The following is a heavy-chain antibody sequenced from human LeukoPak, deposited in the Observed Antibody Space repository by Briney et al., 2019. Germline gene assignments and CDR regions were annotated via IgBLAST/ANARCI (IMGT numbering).Heavy chain of an antibody. Sequence: PSETLSLTCTVSGGSISSHYWSWIRQPPGTGLEWIGYIYYSGSTNNNPSLKSRVTISVDTSNNQFSLKLRSVTAADTAVYYCASAPYTSGWSVFDYRGQGTLVTVSS. J-gene: IGHJ4*02. D-gene: IGHD6-19*01. V-gene: IGHV4-59*11. CDR2: IYYSGST. CDR3: ASAPYTSGWSVFDY. CDR1: GGSISSHY.